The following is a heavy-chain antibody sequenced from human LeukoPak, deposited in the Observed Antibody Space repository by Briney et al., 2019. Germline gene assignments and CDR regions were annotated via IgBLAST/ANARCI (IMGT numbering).Heavy chain of an antibody. J-gene: IGHJ3*02. Sequence: GASVKVSCKASGYTFTSYYMHWVRQAPGQGLEWMGIINPSGGSTSYAQKFQGRVTMTRDMSTSTVYMELSSLRSEDTAVYYCARPREVTEDAFDIWGQGTMVTVSS. CDR2: INPSGGST. V-gene: IGHV1-46*01. CDR1: GYTFTSYY. CDR3: ARPREVTEDAFDI. D-gene: IGHD2-21*02.